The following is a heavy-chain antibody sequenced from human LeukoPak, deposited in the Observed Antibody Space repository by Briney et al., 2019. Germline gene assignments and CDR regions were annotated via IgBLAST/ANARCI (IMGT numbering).Heavy chain of an antibody. J-gene: IGHJ4*02. CDR1: GFTFSSYW. V-gene: IGHV3-74*01. CDR2: INSDGSST. D-gene: IGHD3-10*01. Sequence: GGSLRLSCAASGFTFSSYWMHWVRQAPGKGLVWVSRINSDGSSTNCADSVKGRFTISRDNAKNTLYLQMNSLRAEDTAVYYCARDLSEYGWFGELYYWGQGTLVTVSS. CDR3: ARDLSEYGWFGELYY.